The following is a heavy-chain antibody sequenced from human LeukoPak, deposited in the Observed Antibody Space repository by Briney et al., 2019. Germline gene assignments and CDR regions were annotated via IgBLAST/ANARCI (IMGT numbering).Heavy chain of an antibody. CDR3: ARKLLLGGNWFDP. CDR1: GGTFTRYA. V-gene: IGHV1-69*15. D-gene: IGHD2-21*01. J-gene: IGHJ5*02. Sequence: SVKVSCKTSGGTFTRYAITWVRQAPGQGLEWMGTIIPISGTTNYARKFQGRVTFTADESTSTAYMELSSLRSEDTALYYCARKLLLGGNWFDPWGQGTLVTVSS. CDR2: IIPISGTT.